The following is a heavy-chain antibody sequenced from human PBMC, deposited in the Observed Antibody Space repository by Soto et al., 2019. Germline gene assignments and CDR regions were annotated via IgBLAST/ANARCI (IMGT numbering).Heavy chain of an antibody. V-gene: IGHV3-30*18. D-gene: IGHD6-19*01. J-gene: IGHJ4*02. Sequence: QVQLVESGGGVVEPGRSLRLSCAASGFTFTSFGMHWVRQAPGKGLECVATISYDGRKNYHADSVKGRFTISRDNSKNTLYLEMNSLKAEDTAVYYCAKGQSSGWYGVDYWGQGALVTVSS. CDR2: ISYDGRKN. CDR1: GFTFTSFG. CDR3: AKGQSSGWYGVDY.